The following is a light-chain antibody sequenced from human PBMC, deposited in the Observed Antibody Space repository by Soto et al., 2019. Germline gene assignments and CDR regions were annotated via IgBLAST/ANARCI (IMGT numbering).Light chain of an antibody. Sequence: QSALTQPPSASGSPGQSVTIACTGTSSDVGGYKYVSWYQQHPSKAPKLMIYEVNKRPSGVPDRFSGSKSGHTASLTVSGLQADDEADYFCSSYAGRNIVLFGGGTKLTVL. CDR2: EVN. CDR3: SSYAGRNIVL. V-gene: IGLV2-8*01. J-gene: IGLJ2*01. CDR1: SSDVGGYKY.